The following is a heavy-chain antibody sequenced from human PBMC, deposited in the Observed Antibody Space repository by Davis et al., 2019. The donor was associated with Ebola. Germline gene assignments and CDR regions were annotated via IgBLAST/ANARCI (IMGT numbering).Heavy chain of an antibody. V-gene: IGHV3-48*02. J-gene: IGHJ6*02. D-gene: IGHD1-26*01. Sequence: GESLKISCAASGFTLSSYTMNWVRQAPGKGLEWVSYISSSGTIYYADSVKGRFTISRANAKNSLYLQMNSLRDEDTAVYYCARDSGSYYYYYYGMDVWGQGTTVTVSS. CDR2: ISSSGTI. CDR1: GFTLSSYT. CDR3: ARDSGSYYYYYYGMDV.